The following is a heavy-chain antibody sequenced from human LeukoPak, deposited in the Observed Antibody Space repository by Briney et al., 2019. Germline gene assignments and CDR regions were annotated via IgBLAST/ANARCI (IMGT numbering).Heavy chain of an antibody. CDR3: ARATQRYCSATTCFPYWFDP. CDR2: IYTSGSP. V-gene: IGHV4-4*09. D-gene: IGHD2-2*01. J-gene: IGHJ5*02. Sequence: SETLSLTCTVSGGSISSYYWSWIRQPPGKGLEWIGYIYTSGSPNYSPSLKSRVTISVDASKNQFSLMLTSVTAAYTAVYYCARATQRYCSATTCFPYWFDPWGQGTLVTVSS. CDR1: GGSISSYY.